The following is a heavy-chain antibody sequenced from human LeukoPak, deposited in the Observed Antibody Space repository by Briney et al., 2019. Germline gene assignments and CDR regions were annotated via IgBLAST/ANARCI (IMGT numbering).Heavy chain of an antibody. CDR3: ARDRLGTYCSSTNCYYYGMDV. D-gene: IGHD2-2*01. J-gene: IGHJ6*04. V-gene: IGHV4-38-2*02. CDR2: IQHSGST. CDR1: DYSISSAYY. Sequence: SETLSLTCVVSDYSISSAYYWGWIRQPPGKGLEWIGSIQHSGSTYYNPSLKSRVTISVDTSKNHFSLKLSAVTAADTAVYYCARDRLGTYCSSTNCYYYGMDVWGKGTTVTVSS.